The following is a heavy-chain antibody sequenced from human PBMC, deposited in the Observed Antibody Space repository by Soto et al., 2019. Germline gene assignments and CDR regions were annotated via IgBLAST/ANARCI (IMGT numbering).Heavy chain of an antibody. V-gene: IGHV3-33*01. J-gene: IGHJ4*02. CDR3: ARVRIAVAGALDY. D-gene: IGHD6-19*01. CDR1: GFTFSSYG. CDR2: IWYDGSNK. Sequence: GGSLRLSCAASGFTFSSYGMHWVRQAPGKGLEWVAVIWYDGSNKYYADSVKGRFTISRDNSKNTLYLQMNSLRAEDTAVYYCARVRIAVAGALDYWGQGTLVTVS.